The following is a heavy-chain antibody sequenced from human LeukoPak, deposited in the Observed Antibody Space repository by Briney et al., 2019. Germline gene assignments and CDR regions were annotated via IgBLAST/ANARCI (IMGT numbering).Heavy chain of an antibody. J-gene: IGHJ6*04. CDR1: GFTFSSYG. Sequence: LRLSCAASGFTFSSYGMHWIRQSPGKGLQWIGEISHSGSTNYNPSLKLRVSISLDTSKNQFSLRLSSVSAADTAVYFCARRYCSGGSCYMRGYYGMDVWATGTTVIVSS. V-gene: IGHV4-34*01. CDR3: ARRYCSGGSCYMRGYYGMDV. CDR2: ISHSGST. D-gene: IGHD2-15*01.